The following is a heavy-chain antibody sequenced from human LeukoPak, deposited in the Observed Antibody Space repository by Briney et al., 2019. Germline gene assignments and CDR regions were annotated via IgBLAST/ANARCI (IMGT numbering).Heavy chain of an antibody. CDR3: ARGYSNYAFDP. CDR1: GGSISSYY. D-gene: IGHD4-11*01. J-gene: IGHJ5*02. Sequence: SETLSLTCTVSGGSISSYYWSWIRQPPGKGLGWIGYIYYSGSTNYNPSLKSRVTISVDTSKNQFSLKLSSVTAADTAVYYCARGYSNYAFDPWGQGTLVTVSS. CDR2: IYYSGST. V-gene: IGHV4-59*08.